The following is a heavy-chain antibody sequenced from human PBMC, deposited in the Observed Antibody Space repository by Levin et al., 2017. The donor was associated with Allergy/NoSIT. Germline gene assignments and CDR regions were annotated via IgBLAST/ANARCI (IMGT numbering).Heavy chain of an antibody. CDR1: GFTFSGSA. CDR3: TRWGEDCSSTSCTETEYFDY. J-gene: IGHJ4*02. Sequence: GGSLRLSCAASGFTFSGSAMHWVRQASGKGLEWVGRIRSKANSHATAYAESVKGRFTISRDDSKNTAYLQINSLKTEDTAVYYCTRWGEDCSSTSCTETEYFDYWGQGSLVTVSS. V-gene: IGHV3-73*01. CDR2: IRSKANSHAT. D-gene: IGHD2-2*01.